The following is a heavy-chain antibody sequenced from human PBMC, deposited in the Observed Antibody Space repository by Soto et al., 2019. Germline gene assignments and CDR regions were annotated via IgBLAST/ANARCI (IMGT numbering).Heavy chain of an antibody. CDR3: AKERGYNYGYDAMDV. CDR1: GFTFSSYA. Sequence: EAQLLESGGGLVQPGGSLSLSCAASGFTFSSYAMSWVRQAPGKGLEWVSGISGSGGSTYYADSVKGRFTISRDNSKNTLYLQTNSLRAEDTAVYYCAKERGYNYGYDAMDVWGQGTTVTVSS. CDR2: ISGSGGST. J-gene: IGHJ6*02. D-gene: IGHD5-18*01. V-gene: IGHV3-23*01.